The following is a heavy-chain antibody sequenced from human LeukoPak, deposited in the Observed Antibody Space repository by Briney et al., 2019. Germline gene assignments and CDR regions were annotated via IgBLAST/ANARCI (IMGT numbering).Heavy chain of an antibody. Sequence: SETLSLTCTVSGYSISSGYYWGWIRQPPGKGLEWIGSIYHSGSTYYNPSLKSRVTISVGTSKNQFSLKLSSVTAADTAVYYCARGYSSSSHWESDWFDPWGQGTLVTASS. D-gene: IGHD6-6*01. CDR1: GYSISSGYY. CDR2: IYHSGST. J-gene: IGHJ5*02. CDR3: ARGYSSSSHWESDWFDP. V-gene: IGHV4-38-2*02.